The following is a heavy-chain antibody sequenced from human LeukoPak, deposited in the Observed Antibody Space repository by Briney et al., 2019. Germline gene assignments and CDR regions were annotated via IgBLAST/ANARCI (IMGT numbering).Heavy chain of an antibody. CDR1: GGSINTKTHY. J-gene: IGHJ4*02. D-gene: IGHD3-22*01. CDR3: AKHGEDSTGYYADFFDH. Sequence: PSDTLSLTCTVSGGSINTKTHYWACIRQTPGKGLEWIGSVFYDGNTYYNPSLKSRVTISVDTSKNQFSLRLTSVTAADTAVYYCAKHGEDSTGYYADFFDHCGQGTLVTVSS. V-gene: IGHV4-39*01. CDR2: VFYDGNT.